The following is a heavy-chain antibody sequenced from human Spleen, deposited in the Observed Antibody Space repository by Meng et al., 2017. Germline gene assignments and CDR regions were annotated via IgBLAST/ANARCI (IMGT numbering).Heavy chain of an antibody. CDR3: ARPINFDS. V-gene: IGHV3-7*01. CDR1: GFTFSSYW. D-gene: IGHD1-14*01. Sequence: GGSLRLSCEGSGFTFSSYWMSWVRQSPGKGLEWVANIKEDGSEKYYVDSVKGRFTIFRDNAKNSLYLQMNSLRDEDTAVYYCARPINFDSWGQGTLVTVSS. CDR2: IKEDGSEK. J-gene: IGHJ4*02.